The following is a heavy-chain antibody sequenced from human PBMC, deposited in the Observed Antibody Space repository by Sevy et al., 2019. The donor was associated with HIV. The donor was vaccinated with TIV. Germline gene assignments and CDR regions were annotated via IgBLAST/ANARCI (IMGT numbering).Heavy chain of an antibody. J-gene: IGHJ3*02. Sequence: GGSLRLSCAASGFSVSSNYMSWVRQAPGKGLEWVSVIYSGGSTYYADSVKGRFTISSDNSKNTLYLQMNSLRAEDTAVYYCARGMDGNDAFDIWGQGSMDTVSS. CDR3: ARGMDGNDAFDI. D-gene: IGHD1-26*01. CDR1: GFSVSSNY. V-gene: IGHV3-53*01. CDR2: IYSGGST.